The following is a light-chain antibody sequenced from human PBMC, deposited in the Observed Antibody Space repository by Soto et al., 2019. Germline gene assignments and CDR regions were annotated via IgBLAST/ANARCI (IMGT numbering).Light chain of an antibody. V-gene: IGLV2-14*01. CDR2: EVS. Sequence: QSALTQPPSASGSPGQSVTISCTGTSSDVGGYNFVSWYQQHPGKAPKLMIYEVSNRPSGVSNRFSGSKSGNTASLTISGLQAEDEADYYCSSYTIISTLVFGGGTKLTVL. CDR1: SSDVGGYNF. J-gene: IGLJ2*01. CDR3: SSYTIISTLV.